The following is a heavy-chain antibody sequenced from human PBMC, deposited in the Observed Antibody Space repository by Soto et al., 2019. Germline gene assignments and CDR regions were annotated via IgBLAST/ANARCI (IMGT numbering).Heavy chain of an antibody. Sequence: SETLSLTCTVSGGSISSYYWSWIRQPPGKGLEWIGYIYYSGSTNYNPSLKSRVTISVDTSKNQFSLKLSSVTAADTAVYYCARSTSSGSSQTRPDFWGQGTLVTVSS. CDR3: ARSTSSGSSQTRPDF. J-gene: IGHJ4*02. D-gene: IGHD6-25*01. CDR1: GGSISSYY. CDR2: IYYSGST. V-gene: IGHV4-59*01.